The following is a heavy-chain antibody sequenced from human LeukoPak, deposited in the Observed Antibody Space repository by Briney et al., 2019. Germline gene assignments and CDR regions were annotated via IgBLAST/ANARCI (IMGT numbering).Heavy chain of an antibody. J-gene: IGHJ4*02. CDR3: ARGYYDFWSGYYSPYYFDY. D-gene: IGHD3-3*01. CDR1: GGTFNSYA. Sequence: ASVKVSCKASGGTFNSYAISWVRQAPGQGLEWMGWIIPIFGTANYAQKFQGRVTITADESTSTAYMELSSLRSEDTAVYYCARGYYDFWSGYYSPYYFDYWGQGTLVTVSS. CDR2: IIPIFGTA. V-gene: IGHV1-69*13.